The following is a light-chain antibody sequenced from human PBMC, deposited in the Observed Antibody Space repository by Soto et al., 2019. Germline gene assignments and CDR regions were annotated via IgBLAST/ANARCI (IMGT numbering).Light chain of an antibody. Sequence: DIVLTQSPGTLSLSPGERATLSCRASQSVSSIYLAWYQQKPGQAPRLLIYGASNRATGIPDRFSGSGSGTDFTLTISRLEPEDFAVYYCQQYDSSPPGTFGQGTKVDIK. CDR1: QSVSSIY. CDR2: GAS. V-gene: IGKV3-20*01. J-gene: IGKJ1*01. CDR3: QQYDSSPPGT.